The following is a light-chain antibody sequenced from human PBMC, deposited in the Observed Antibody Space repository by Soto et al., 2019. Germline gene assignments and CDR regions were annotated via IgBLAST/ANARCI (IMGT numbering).Light chain of an antibody. V-gene: IGKV1-5*01. J-gene: IGKJ5*01. CDR3: QQYNNWPPIT. CDR2: DAS. CDR1: QSVSRW. Sequence: DIQMTQSPSTLPASVGDRVTITCRASQSVSRWLAWYQQKPGKAPKLLIYDASSLNSGVPSRFSGSQSGTEFTLTISSLQSEDFAVYYCQQYNNWPPITFGQGTRLEIK.